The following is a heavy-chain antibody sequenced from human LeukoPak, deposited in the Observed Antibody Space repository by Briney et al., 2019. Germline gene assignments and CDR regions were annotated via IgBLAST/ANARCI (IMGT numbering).Heavy chain of an antibody. D-gene: IGHD2-21*02. CDR1: GGTFSSYA. CDR2: IIPIFGTA. J-gene: IGHJ3*02. CDR3: AREEREYCGGDCNDAFDI. V-gene: IGHV1-69*13. Sequence: ASVKVSCKASGGTFSSYASSWVRQAPGQGLEWRGGIIPIFGTANYAQKFQGRVTITADESTSTAYMELSSLRSEDTAVYYCAREEREYCGGDCNDAFDIWGQGTMVTVSS.